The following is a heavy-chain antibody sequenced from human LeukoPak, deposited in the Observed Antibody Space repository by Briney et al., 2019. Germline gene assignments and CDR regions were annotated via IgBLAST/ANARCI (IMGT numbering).Heavy chain of an antibody. Sequence: ASVKVSCKASGYTFTDYYMHWVRQAPGQGLEWMGWINPNSGGTNYAQKFQGRVTMTEDTSTDTAYMELSSLRSEDTAVYYCACSGYSSGWTLPQPLDPWGQGTLVTVSS. CDR2: INPNSGGT. CDR1: GYTFTDYY. D-gene: IGHD6-19*01. J-gene: IGHJ5*02. V-gene: IGHV1-2*02. CDR3: ACSGYSSGWTLPQPLDP.